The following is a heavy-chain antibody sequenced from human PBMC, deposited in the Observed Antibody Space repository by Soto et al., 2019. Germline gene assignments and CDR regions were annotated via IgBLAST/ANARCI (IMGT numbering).Heavy chain of an antibody. Sequence: ASVKVSCKASGYTFTSYAMHWVRQAPGQRLEWMGWINAGNGNTKYSQKFQGRVTITRDTSASIAYMELSSLRSEDTAVYYCARDPQLERGPWYYYMDVWGKGTTVTVSS. CDR3: ARDPQLERGPWYYYMDV. J-gene: IGHJ6*03. V-gene: IGHV1-3*01. CDR2: INAGNGNT. D-gene: IGHD1-1*01. CDR1: GYTFTSYA.